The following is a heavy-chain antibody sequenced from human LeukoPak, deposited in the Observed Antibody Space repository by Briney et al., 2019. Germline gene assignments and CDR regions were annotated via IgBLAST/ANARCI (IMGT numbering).Heavy chain of an antibody. D-gene: IGHD3-22*01. Sequence: GSLRLSCTASGFTFGDYAMSWVRQAPGKGLEWVGFIRSKAYGGTTEYAASVKGRFTISRDDSKSIAYLQMNSLKTEDTAVYYCTSYYYDSSGYYSYYFDYWGQGTLVTVSS. V-gene: IGHV3-49*04. CDR3: TSYYYDSSGYYSYYFDY. J-gene: IGHJ4*02. CDR2: IRSKAYGGTT. CDR1: GFTFGDYA.